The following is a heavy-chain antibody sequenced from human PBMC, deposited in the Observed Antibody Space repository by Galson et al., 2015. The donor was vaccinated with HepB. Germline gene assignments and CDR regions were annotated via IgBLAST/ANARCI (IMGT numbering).Heavy chain of an antibody. Sequence: SVKVSCKASGYTFTSYAVHWVRQAPGQRLEWMGWINAGNGNTKYSQKFQGRVTITRDTSASTAYMELSSLRSEDTAVYYCARSGMGKGFDYWGQGTLVTVSS. CDR3: ARSGMGKGFDY. J-gene: IGHJ4*02. CDR1: GYTFTSYA. D-gene: IGHD7-27*01. V-gene: IGHV1-3*01. CDR2: INAGNGNT.